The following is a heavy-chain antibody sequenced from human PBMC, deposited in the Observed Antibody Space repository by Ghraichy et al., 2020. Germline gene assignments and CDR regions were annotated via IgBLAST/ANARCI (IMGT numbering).Heavy chain of an antibody. D-gene: IGHD3-3*01. Sequence: GESLNISCAASGFTFSSNWMSWVRQAPGKGLEWVANIKQDGSEKYYVDSVKGRFTISRDNAKNSLYLQMNSLRAEDTAVYYCARVTYYDFWSGHYAGHEYDMDVWGQGTTVTVAS. V-gene: IGHV3-7*04. CDR3: ARVTYYDFWSGHYAGHEYDMDV. J-gene: IGHJ6*01. CDR2: IKQDGSEK. CDR1: GFTFSSNW.